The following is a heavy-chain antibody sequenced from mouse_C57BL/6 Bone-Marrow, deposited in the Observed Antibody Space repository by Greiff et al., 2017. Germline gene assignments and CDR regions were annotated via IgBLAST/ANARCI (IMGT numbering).Heavy chain of an antibody. CDR1: GFTFSSYG. CDR2: ISSGGGCT. CDR3: AGDSRRYWYFDV. J-gene: IGHJ1*03. V-gene: IGHV5-6*02. Sequence: EVKVEESGGDLVKPGGSLKLSCEASGFTFSSYGMSWVRQTPDKRLEWVATISSGGGCTYYPDSVKGRFTISRDTAKNTLYLQMSRLKSEDTAMYYCAGDSRRYWYFDVWGTGTTVTVSS.